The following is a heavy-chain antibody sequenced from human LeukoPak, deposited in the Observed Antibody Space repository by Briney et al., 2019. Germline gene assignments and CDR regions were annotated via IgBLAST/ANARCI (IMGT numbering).Heavy chain of an antibody. CDR1: GFTFTDYA. CDR3: AKDRGNDYGVFDY. D-gene: IGHD4-17*01. V-gene: IGHV3-48*01. J-gene: IGHJ4*02. CDR2: ISSGSGTT. Sequence: PGGSLRLSCAASGFTFTDYAMNWVRQAPGRGLEWISYISSGSGTTYYGDSVQGRFITSRDNAKNSLHLQMNSLRAEDTGVYYCAKDRGNDYGVFDYWGQGILVTVSS.